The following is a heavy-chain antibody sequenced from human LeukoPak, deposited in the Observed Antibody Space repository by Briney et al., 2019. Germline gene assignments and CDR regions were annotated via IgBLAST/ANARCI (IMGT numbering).Heavy chain of an antibody. Sequence: SETLSLTCTVPGGSISSYYWTWIRQPPGKGLEWIGYIYYSGSTTYNPSLKSRVTKSVDTSKTHFSLKLSSVTAADTAVYYCARKNDYYDSSGNYLDAFDIWGQGTMVTVSS. J-gene: IGHJ3*02. CDR2: IYYSGST. D-gene: IGHD3-22*01. CDR3: ARKNDYYDSSGNYLDAFDI. V-gene: IGHV4-59*01. CDR1: GGSISSYY.